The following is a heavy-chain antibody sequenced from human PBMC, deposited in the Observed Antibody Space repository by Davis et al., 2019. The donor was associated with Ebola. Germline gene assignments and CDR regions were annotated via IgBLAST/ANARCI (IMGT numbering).Heavy chain of an antibody. CDR2: IKSKTDGGTT. D-gene: IGHD6-19*01. CDR3: TTRTAVTDVHAFDT. V-gene: IGHV3-15*01. Sequence: PGGSLRLSCAASGFTFSNYWMTWVRQAPGKGLEWVGRIKSKTDGGTTDYAAPVKGRFTISRDDSKNTVYLQMNSPKTEDTAVYYCTTRTAVTDVHAFDTWGQGTMVTVSP. CDR1: GFTFSNYW. J-gene: IGHJ3*02.